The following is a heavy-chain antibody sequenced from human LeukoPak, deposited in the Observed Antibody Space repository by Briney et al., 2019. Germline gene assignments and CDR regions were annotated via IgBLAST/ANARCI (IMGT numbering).Heavy chain of an antibody. J-gene: IGHJ4*02. Sequence: ASVKVSCKASGGTLSSYAISWVRQAPGQGLEWMGGIIPIFGTADYAQKFQGRVTITTDESTSTAYMELSSLRSEDTAVYYCAIIVGYKEMATIVGDYWGQGTLVTVSS. D-gene: IGHD5-24*01. CDR3: AIIVGYKEMATIVGDY. CDR2: IIPIFGTA. V-gene: IGHV1-69*05. CDR1: GGTLSSYA.